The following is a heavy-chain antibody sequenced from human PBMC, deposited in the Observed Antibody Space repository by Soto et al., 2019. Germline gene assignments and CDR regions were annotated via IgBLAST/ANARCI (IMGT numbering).Heavy chain of an antibody. Sequence: PGESLKISCDASGYMFANYWIGWVRQMPGKGPEWMGVIYPGDSDTKYSPSFQGQVTISVDKSINTAYLQWSSLKASDTAMYYCARQSGPQRLVRLGFDLWGQGTLVTVSS. CDR2: IYPGDSDT. D-gene: IGHD6-13*01. CDR3: ARQSGPQRLVRLGFDL. V-gene: IGHV5-51*01. CDR1: GYMFANYW. J-gene: IGHJ1*01.